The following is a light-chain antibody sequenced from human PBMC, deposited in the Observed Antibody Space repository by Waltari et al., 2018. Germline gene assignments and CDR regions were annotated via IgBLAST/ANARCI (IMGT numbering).Light chain of an antibody. Sequence: QSALTQPASVSASPGQSITIPCTGTSIAIGGYHYVSWYQQHPGKVPKLMIYDVARWPSGVCNRFSGSKSGNTASLTISGLQAEDEADYYCASYTSTNTVIFGGGTKVTVL. CDR2: DVA. CDR3: ASYTSTNTVI. J-gene: IGLJ2*01. V-gene: IGLV2-14*03. CDR1: SIAIGGYHY.